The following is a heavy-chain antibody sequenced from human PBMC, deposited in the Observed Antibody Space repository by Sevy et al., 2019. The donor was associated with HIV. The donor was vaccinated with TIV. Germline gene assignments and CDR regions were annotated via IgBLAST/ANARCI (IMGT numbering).Heavy chain of an antibody. CDR3: AKEGCEHSYFDY. J-gene: IGHJ4*02. D-gene: IGHD3-10*01. CDR2: IGGSADYT. CDR1: GFTFSSYA. V-gene: IGHV3-23*01. Sequence: GGSLRLSCAASGFTFSSYAMSWVRQAPGKGLEWVAAIGGSADYTYYADSVKGRFTISRDNSKNTLYLQMNGLRAEDTAVYYCAKEGCEHSYFDYWGQGTLVTVSS.